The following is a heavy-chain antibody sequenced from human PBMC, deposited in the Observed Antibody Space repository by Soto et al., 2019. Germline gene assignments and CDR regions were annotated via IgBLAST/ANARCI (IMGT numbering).Heavy chain of an antibody. CDR2: IVVGSGST. D-gene: IGHD5-12*01. Sequence: SVKVSYKASGLTFSTSAVQWVRQARGQRLEWIGWIVVGSGSTKYAQKFQERVTITRDMSTSTAYMELNSLRSEDTAVYYCAAPPNRDAYNYGYWG. CDR1: GLTFSTSA. CDR3: AAPPNRDAYNYGY. J-gene: IGHJ4*01. V-gene: IGHV1-58*01.